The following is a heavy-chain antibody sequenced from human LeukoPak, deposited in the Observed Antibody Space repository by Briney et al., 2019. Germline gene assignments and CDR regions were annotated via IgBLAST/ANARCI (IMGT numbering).Heavy chain of an antibody. Sequence: ASVKVSCKASGYTFTGYYMHWVRQAPGQGLEWMGWISAYNGNTNYAQKLQGRVTMTTDTSTSTAYMELRSLRSDDTAVYYCARAWRFGDMNWFDPWGQGTLVTVSS. CDR2: ISAYNGNT. CDR1: GYTFTGYY. V-gene: IGHV1-18*04. CDR3: ARAWRFGDMNWFDP. D-gene: IGHD3-10*01. J-gene: IGHJ5*02.